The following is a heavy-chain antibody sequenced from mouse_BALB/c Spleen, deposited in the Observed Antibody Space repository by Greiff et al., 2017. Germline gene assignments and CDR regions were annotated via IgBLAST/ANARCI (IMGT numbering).Heavy chain of an antibody. D-gene: IGHD1-3*01. CDR2: ISDGGSYT. CDR1: GFTFSDYY. CDR3: AREGAPLKDAMDY. J-gene: IGHJ4*01. Sequence: EVKVVESGGGLVKPGGSLKLSCAASGFTFSDYYMYWVRQTPEKRLEWVATISDGGSYTYYPDSVKGRFTISRDNAKNNLYLQMSSLKSEDTAMYYCAREGAPLKDAMDYWGQGTSVTVSS. V-gene: IGHV5-4*02.